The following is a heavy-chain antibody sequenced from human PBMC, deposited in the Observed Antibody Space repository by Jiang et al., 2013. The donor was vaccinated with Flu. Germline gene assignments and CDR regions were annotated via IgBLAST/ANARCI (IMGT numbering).Heavy chain of an antibody. CDR1: GDSIGGYY. CDR2: IYYSGTT. J-gene: IGHJ4*02. CDR3: ARGRYVSVSHGDFYHLPVDY. D-gene: IGHD4-17*01. V-gene: IGHV4-59*01. Sequence: GPGLVKPSETLSLTCIVSGDSIGGYYWSWIRQPPGKGLEWIGYIYYSGTTNYNPSLKSRVTISVDTSRNQFSLKLSSVTAADTAVYYCARGRYVSVSHGDFYHLPVDYWGQGTLVTVSS.